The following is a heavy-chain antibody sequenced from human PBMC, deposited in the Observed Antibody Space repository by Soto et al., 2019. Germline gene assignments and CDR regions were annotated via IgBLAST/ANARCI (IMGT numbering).Heavy chain of an antibody. D-gene: IGHD3-10*01. V-gene: IGHV1-46*01. Sequence: ASVKVSCKASGYTFTSYYMHWVRQAPGQGLEWMGIINPSGGSTSYAQKFQGRVTMTRDTSTSTVYMGLSSLRSEDTAVYYCARDGPHYYGSGSYLSTLYYYYGMDVWGQGTTVTVSS. CDR3: ARDGPHYYGSGSYLSTLYYYYGMDV. CDR2: INPSGGST. CDR1: GYTFTSYY. J-gene: IGHJ6*02.